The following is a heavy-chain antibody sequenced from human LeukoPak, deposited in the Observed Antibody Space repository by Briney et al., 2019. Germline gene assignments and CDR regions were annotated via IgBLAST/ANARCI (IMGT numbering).Heavy chain of an antibody. D-gene: IGHD3-10*02. CDR2: ISSSGSTI. J-gene: IGHJ6*04. CDR3: AKLEITRIGGV. V-gene: IGHV3-48*03. Sequence: GGSLRLSCAASGFTFSSYEMNWVRQAPGKGLEWVSYISSSGSTIYYADSVKGRFTISRDNAKNSLYLQMNSLRAEDTAVYYCAKLEITRIGGVWGKGTRVTIPS. CDR1: GFTFSSYE.